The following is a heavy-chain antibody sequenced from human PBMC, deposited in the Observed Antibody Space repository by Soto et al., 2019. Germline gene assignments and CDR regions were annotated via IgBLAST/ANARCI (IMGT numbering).Heavy chain of an antibody. CDR1: GFTFNNFA. CDR2: ISGTGGGT. Sequence: GGSLRLSCAAAGFTFNNFAMNWVRQVPGKGLEWVAAISGTGGGTFYSDSLGGRFTISRDNSKNILFLQMKSLKAGDTAVYYCAKTSSASERDSPGWWGQGT. CDR3: AKTSSASERDSPGW. V-gene: IGHV3-23*01. D-gene: IGHD2-21*01. J-gene: IGHJ4*02.